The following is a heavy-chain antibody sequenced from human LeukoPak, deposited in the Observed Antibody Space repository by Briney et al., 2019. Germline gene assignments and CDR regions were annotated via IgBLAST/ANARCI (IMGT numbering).Heavy chain of an antibody. CDR3: ARLYCSGGSCFDY. CDR2: IYYSGST. J-gene: IGHJ4*02. CDR1: GGSISSYY. Sequence: PSETLSLTCTVSGGSISSYYWSWIRQPPGKGLEWIGYIYYSGSTNYNPSLKSRVTISVDTSKNQFSLKLSSVTAADTAAYYCARLYCSGGSCFDYWGQGTLVTVSS. D-gene: IGHD2-15*01. V-gene: IGHV4-59*01.